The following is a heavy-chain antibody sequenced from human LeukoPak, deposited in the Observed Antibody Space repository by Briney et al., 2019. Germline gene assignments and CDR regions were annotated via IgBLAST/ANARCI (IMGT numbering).Heavy chain of an antibody. D-gene: IGHD6-19*01. CDR2: ISSSGSTI. J-gene: IGHJ4*02. Sequence: GGSLRLSCAASGFTFSDYYMSWIRQAPGNGLEWVSYISSSGSTIYYADSVKGRFTTSRDNAKNSLYLQMNSLRAEDTALYYCAKGAMYSSGWYVDYWGQGTLVTVSS. CDR1: GFTFSDYY. V-gene: IGHV3-11*01. CDR3: AKGAMYSSGWYVDY.